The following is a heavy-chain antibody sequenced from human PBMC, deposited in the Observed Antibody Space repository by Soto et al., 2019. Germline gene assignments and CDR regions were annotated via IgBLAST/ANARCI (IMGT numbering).Heavy chain of an antibody. CDR3: ARHLTYCSAGSCYSDFPYYGMDV. J-gene: IGHJ6*02. D-gene: IGHD2-15*01. Sequence: SETLSLTCTVSGGSISSRGYYWGWIRQPPGKGLEWIGTIYYSGSTYYKPFLKSRLTISVDTSKSQFSLKLSSVTAADTAVYYCARHLTYCSAGSCYSDFPYYGMDVWGQGTTVTVSS. V-gene: IGHV4-39*01. CDR2: IYYSGST. CDR1: GGSISSRGYY.